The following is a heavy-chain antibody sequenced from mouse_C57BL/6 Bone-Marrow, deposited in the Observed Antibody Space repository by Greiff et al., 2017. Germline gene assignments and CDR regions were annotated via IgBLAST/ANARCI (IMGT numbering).Heavy chain of an antibody. J-gene: IGHJ3*01. CDR2: ISSGGSYT. Sequence: EVQRLESGGDLVKPGGSLKLSCAASGFTFSSYGMSWVRQTPDKRLEWVATISSGGSYTYYPDSVKGRFTISRDNAKNTLYMQMSSLKSEDTAMYYCAGHGFLFVRPFGYWGRGNLVTVSA. CDR3: AGHGFLFVRPFGY. D-gene: IGHD1-1*01. CDR1: GFTFSSYG. V-gene: IGHV5-6*01.